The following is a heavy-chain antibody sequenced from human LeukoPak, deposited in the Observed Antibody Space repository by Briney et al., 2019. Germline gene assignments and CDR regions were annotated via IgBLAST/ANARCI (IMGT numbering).Heavy chain of an antibody. CDR1: GYTLTELS. CDR3: ARVDYGVEGWFDP. D-gene: IGHD4-17*01. J-gene: IGHJ5*02. Sequence: GASVKVSCKVSGYTLTELSMHWVRQAPGKGLEWMGGFDPEDGETIYAQKFQGRVTMTEDTSTDTAYMELRSLRSDDTAVYYCARVDYGVEGWFDPWGQGTLVTVSS. CDR2: FDPEDGET. V-gene: IGHV1-24*01.